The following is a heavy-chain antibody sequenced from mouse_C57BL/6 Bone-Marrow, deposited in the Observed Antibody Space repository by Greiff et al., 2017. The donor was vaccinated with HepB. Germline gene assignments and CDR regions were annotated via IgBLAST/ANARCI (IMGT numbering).Heavy chain of an antibody. J-gene: IGHJ4*01. CDR1: GYTFTSYW. D-gene: IGHD2-3*01. Sequence: QVQLQQPGAELVKPGASVKLSCKASGYTFTSYWMHWVKQRPGQGLEWIGMIHPNSGSTNYNEKFKSKATLTVDKSSSTAYMQLSSLTSEDSAVYYCAFYDGYCYYAMDYWGQGTSVTVSS. CDR2: IHPNSGST. CDR3: AFYDGYCYYAMDY. V-gene: IGHV1-64*01.